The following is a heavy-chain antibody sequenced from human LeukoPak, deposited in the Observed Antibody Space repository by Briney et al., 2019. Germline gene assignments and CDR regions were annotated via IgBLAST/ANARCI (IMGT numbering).Heavy chain of an antibody. CDR3: AKEHSSSRSKRGGYYYYGMDV. J-gene: IGHJ6*02. CDR1: GLTFSSSG. D-gene: IGHD6-13*01. Sequence: GGSLRLSCAASGLTFSSSGMHWVRQAPGKGLEWVAVISFDGGNKYYAESVRGRFSVSRNNSNNTLYLQINSLRAEDTAVYYCAKEHSSSRSKRGGYYYYGMDVWGQGTTVTVSS. V-gene: IGHV3-30*18. CDR2: ISFDGGNK.